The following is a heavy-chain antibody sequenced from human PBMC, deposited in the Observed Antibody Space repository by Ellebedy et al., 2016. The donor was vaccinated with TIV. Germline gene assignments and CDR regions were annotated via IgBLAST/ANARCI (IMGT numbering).Heavy chain of an antibody. CDR2: IKQDGSEI. CDR1: GFTFSNYW. V-gene: IGHV3-7*03. J-gene: IGHJ4*02. Sequence: GGSLRLSCAASGFTFSNYWMKWVRQAPGKGLEWVANIKQDGSEIYYVDSVKGRFTISRENAKNSLCLQMNSLRVEDTAVYFCARGGYGRPFDCWGQGTLVTVSS. D-gene: IGHD5-12*01. CDR3: ARGGYGRPFDC.